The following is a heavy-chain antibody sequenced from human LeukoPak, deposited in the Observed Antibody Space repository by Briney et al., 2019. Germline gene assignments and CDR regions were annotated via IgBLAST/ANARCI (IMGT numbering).Heavy chain of an antibody. V-gene: IGHV3-21*01. CDR2: ISSSSYI. Sequence: PGGSLRLSCAASGFTFSSYSMNWVRQAPGKGLEWVSSISSSSYIYYADSVKGRFTISRDNAKNSLYLQMNSLRAEDTAVYYCARDLVVPAAAHYYYYYYMDVWGKGTTVTVSS. CDR1: GFTFSSYS. J-gene: IGHJ6*03. D-gene: IGHD2-2*01. CDR3: ARDLVVPAAAHYYYYYYMDV.